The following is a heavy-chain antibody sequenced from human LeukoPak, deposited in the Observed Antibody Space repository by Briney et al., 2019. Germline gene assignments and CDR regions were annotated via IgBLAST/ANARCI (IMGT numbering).Heavy chain of an antibody. J-gene: IGHJ4*02. CDR1: GGSISSSSYY. Sequence: PSETLSLTCTVSGGSISSSSYYWGWIRQPPGKGVEWMGRIYHSGSTYYKPSLKSRVTISVDTSKNQFSLKLSSVTAADTAVYYCARVPQYYYGSGRQDVDYWGQGTLVTVSS. V-gene: IGHV4-39*07. CDR3: ARVPQYYYGSGRQDVDY. D-gene: IGHD3-10*01. CDR2: IYHSGST.